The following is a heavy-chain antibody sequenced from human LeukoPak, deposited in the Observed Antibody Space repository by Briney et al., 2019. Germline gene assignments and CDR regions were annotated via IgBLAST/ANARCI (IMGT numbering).Heavy chain of an antibody. CDR3: ARDKDDSRFFDY. J-gene: IGHJ4*02. CDR1: GFTFSSYA. Sequence: PERSLRLTCAASGFTFSSYAMHWVRQPPGKGLDWVAVISFDGTTKYYADSVKGRFTISRDNSKNTLYLQMDSLRPDDTAVYYYARDKDDSRFFDYWGQGTLVTVSS. D-gene: IGHD6-13*01. V-gene: IGHV3-30*04. CDR2: ISFDGTTK.